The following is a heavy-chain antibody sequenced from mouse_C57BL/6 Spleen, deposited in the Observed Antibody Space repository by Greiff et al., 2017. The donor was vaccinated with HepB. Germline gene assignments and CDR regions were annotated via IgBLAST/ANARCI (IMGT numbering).Heavy chain of an antibody. Sequence: EVKLVESGGGLVQPGGSMKLSCAASGFTFSDAWMDWVRQSPEKGLEWVAEIRNKANNHATYYAESVKGRFTISRDDSKSSVYLQMNSLRAEDTGIYYCTRSGSRGEYYFDYWGQGTTLTVSS. CDR2: IRNKANNHAT. J-gene: IGHJ2*01. V-gene: IGHV6-6*01. D-gene: IGHD1-1*01. CDR3: TRSGSRGEYYFDY. CDR1: GFTFSDAW.